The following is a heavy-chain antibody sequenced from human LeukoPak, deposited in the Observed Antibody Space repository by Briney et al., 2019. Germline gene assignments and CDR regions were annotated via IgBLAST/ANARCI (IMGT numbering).Heavy chain of an antibody. V-gene: IGHV5-51*01. J-gene: IGHJ4*02. CDR2: IYPGDSDT. Sequence: GESVKISCKGSGYSFTSYWIGWVRQMPGKGLEWMGIIYPGDSDTRYSPSFQGQVTISADKSISTAYLQWSSLKASDTAMYYCARHAYYYDSSGYYVPFDYWGQGTLVTVSS. CDR3: ARHAYYYDSSGYYVPFDY. CDR1: GYSFTSYW. D-gene: IGHD3-22*01.